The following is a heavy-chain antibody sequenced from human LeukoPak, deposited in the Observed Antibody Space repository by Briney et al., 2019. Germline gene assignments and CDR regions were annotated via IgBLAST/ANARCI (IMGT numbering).Heavy chain of an antibody. CDR3: ARDFIAAAGPDQYYFDY. D-gene: IGHD6-13*01. CDR2: IYYSGST. V-gene: IGHV4-59*12. Sequence: PSETLSLTCTVSGGSISSYHWNWIRQSPGKGPEWIGYIYYSGSTNYNPSLKSRVTISVDTSKNQFSLKLSSVTAADTAVYYCARDFIAAAGPDQYYFDYWGQGTLVTVSS. J-gene: IGHJ4*02. CDR1: GGSISSYH.